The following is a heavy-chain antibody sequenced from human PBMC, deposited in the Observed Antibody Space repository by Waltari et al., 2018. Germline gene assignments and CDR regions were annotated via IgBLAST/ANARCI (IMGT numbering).Heavy chain of an antibody. D-gene: IGHD4-17*01. CDR2: INPHADIT. J-gene: IGHJ5*02. V-gene: IGHV1-2*02. Sequence: QVQLVQSGAEVKKPGASVKVSCKASGYTFTAYFLHWLRQAPGQGLEWIGGINPHADITGYAQNFRDRVTVTMDTSISTAYMELNGLRSDDTAIYYCARSVAVTTFGCQFDPWGQGTLVTVSS. CDR3: ARSVAVTTFGCQFDP. CDR1: GYTFTAYF.